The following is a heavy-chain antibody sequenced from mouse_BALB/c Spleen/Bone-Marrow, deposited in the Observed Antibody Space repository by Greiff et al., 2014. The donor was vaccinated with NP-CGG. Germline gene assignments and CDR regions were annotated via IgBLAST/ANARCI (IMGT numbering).Heavy chain of an antibody. D-gene: IGHD1-1*01. V-gene: IGHV14-3*02. CDR3: ARYYYGSSYFDY. CDR1: GFNIKDTY. J-gene: IGHJ2*01. Sequence: VHVKQSGAELVKPGASVKLSCTASGFNIKDTYMHWVKQRPEQGLEWIGRIDPANGNIKYDPKFQGKATITADTSSNTAYLQLSSLTSEDTAVYYCARYYYGSSYFDYWGQGTTLTVSS. CDR2: IDPANGNI.